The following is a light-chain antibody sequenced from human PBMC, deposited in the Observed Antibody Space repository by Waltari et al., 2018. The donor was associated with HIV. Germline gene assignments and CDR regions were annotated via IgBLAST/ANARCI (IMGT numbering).Light chain of an antibody. CDR3: CSYAGAYTYG. CDR1: SSDIAYFDY. Sequence: QSALTQPRSVSGSPGQSVTISCTGTSSDIAYFDYVSSYQHYPGKAHKVILSEISQRPSGVPDRVTATKSGIKASLTISGLQDEDEADYYCCSYAGAYTYGFGTGTKVTVL. V-gene: IGLV2-11*01. J-gene: IGLJ1*01. CDR2: EIS.